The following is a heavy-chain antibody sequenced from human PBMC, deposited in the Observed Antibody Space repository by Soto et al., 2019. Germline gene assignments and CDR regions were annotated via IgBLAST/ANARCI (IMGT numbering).Heavy chain of an antibody. D-gene: IGHD6-19*01. CDR1: GYXFSGNL. V-gene: IGHV5-10-1*01. Sequence: EXLKISCKTSGYXFSGNLVIWVRHVTGKGLQFIGNIDTSYSYIDYNQAFRVNVTFSVDKSNSTAYLHWRILGPSDTAIYYFARHGAAIWLGYWGQGTLGTVSS. CDR2: IDTSYSYI. J-gene: IGHJ4*02. CDR3: ARHGAAIWLGY.